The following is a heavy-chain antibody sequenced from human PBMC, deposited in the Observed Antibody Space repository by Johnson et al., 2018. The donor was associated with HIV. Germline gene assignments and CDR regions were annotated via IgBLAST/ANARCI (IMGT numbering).Heavy chain of an antibody. CDR1: GFTFDDYA. CDR2: IRSKAYGETT. CDR3: TRDGLDAFDI. J-gene: IGHJ3*02. V-gene: IGHV3-49*03. Sequence: VQVVESGGGLVQPGRSLRLSCTGSGFTFDDYAMTWFRQAPGKGLEWVSFIRSKAYGETTEYAASVKGRFTISRVDSKGIAYLQMNSLRVEDTALYYCTRDGLDAFDIWGQGTMVTVSS.